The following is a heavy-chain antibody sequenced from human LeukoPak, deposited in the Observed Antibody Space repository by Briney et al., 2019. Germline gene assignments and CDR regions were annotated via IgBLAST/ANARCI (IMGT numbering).Heavy chain of an antibody. CDR2: ISWNSGSI. Sequence: GGSLRLSCAASGFTFDDYAMHWVRQAPGKGLEWVSGISWNSGSIGYADSVKGRFTISRDNAKNSLYLQMNSLRAEDTAVYYCARDVYGGSYCSSTSCDARGYYFDYWGQGTLVTVSS. J-gene: IGHJ4*02. V-gene: IGHV3-9*01. D-gene: IGHD2-2*01. CDR3: ARDVYGGSYCSSTSCDARGYYFDY. CDR1: GFTFDDYA.